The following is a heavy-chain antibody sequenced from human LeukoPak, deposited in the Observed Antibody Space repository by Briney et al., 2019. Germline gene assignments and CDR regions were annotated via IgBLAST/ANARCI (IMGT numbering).Heavy chain of an antibody. CDR3: ARHRAARGSYYYGMDV. CDR1: GYSFSNHW. Sequence: GESLKISCKGSGYSFSNHWIGWVRQMPGKGLEWMGIIYPGDSDTRYSPSFQGQVTISVDKSINTAYLQWSSLKASDTAMYYCARHRAARGSYYYGMDVWGQGTTVTVSS. CDR2: IYPGDSDT. D-gene: IGHD3-10*01. J-gene: IGHJ6*02. V-gene: IGHV5-51*01.